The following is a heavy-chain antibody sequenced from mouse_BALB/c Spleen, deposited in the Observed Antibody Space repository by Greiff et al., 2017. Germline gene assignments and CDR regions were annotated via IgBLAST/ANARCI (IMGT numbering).Heavy chain of an antibody. D-gene: IGHD2-4*01. Sequence: EVQVVESGGGLVQPGGSRKLSCAASGFTFSSFGMHWVRQAPEKGLEWVAYISSGSSTIYYADTVKGRFTISRDNPKNTLFLQMTSLRSEDTAMYYCARGDYDGRLYAMDYWGQGTSVTVSS. J-gene: IGHJ4*01. CDR1: GFTFSSFG. CDR2: ISSGSSTI. CDR3: ARGDYDGRLYAMDY. V-gene: IGHV5-17*02.